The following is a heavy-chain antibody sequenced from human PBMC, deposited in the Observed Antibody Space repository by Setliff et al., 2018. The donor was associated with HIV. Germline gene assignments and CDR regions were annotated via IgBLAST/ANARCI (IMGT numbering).Heavy chain of an antibody. Sequence: ASVKVSCKASGHTFTNFYIHWVRQATGQGLEWMGWMNPNTGVSGYALKFQARVTMTRDTSISTAYMELSSLTSEDTAVYYCARGKGGGRVVIMGGLDVWGKGTTVTVSS. CDR2: MNPNTGVS. J-gene: IGHJ6*04. CDR1: GHTFTNFY. V-gene: IGHV1-8*02. CDR3: ARGKGGGRVVIMGGLDV. D-gene: IGHD3-10*01.